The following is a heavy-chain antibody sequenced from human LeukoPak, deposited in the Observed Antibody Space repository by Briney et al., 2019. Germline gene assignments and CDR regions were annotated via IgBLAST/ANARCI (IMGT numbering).Heavy chain of an antibody. Sequence: PGGYLRLSCAASGFTFSTYSMNWVRQAPGKGLEWIAYIYVGSSLTFYADSVRCRFTISRDNAKNSLYLHMNSLTAEDTAVYYCARGHPDYASAYYFDYWGQGTPVTVSA. CDR3: ARGHPDYASAYYFDY. CDR2: IYVGSSLT. D-gene: IGHD4/OR15-4a*01. V-gene: IGHV3-48*01. J-gene: IGHJ4*02. CDR1: GFTFSTYS.